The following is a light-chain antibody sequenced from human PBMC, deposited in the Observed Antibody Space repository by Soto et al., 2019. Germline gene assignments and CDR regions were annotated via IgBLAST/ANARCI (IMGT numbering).Light chain of an antibody. V-gene: IGKV3-20*01. CDR3: QHYGSSPR. Sequence: EIVLTQSPGTLSLSPGERATLSCRASQSVTTSYLAWYQRKPGQAPRLLIYGASSRATGIPNRFSGSGSGTDFTLTISRLAAEDCAVYCCQHYGSSPRFGQGTKVEIK. CDR2: GAS. J-gene: IGKJ1*01. CDR1: QSVTTSY.